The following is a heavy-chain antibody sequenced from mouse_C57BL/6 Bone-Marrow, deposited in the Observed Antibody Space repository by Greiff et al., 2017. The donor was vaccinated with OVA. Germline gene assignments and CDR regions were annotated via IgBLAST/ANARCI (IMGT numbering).Heavy chain of an antibody. CDR3: ARQGSGTDFDY. Sequence: EVQLVESGGDLVKPGGSLKLSCAASGFTFSSYGMSWVRQTPDKRLEWVATISSGGSYTYYPDSVKGRFTISRDNAKNTLYLQMSSLKSEDTAMYYCARQGSGTDFDYWGQGTTLTVSS. CDR2: ISSGGSYT. D-gene: IGHD4-1*01. J-gene: IGHJ2*01. V-gene: IGHV5-6*01. CDR1: GFTFSSYG.